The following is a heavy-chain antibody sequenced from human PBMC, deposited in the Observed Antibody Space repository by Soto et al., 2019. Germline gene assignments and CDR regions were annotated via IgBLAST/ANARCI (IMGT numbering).Heavy chain of an antibody. V-gene: IGHV4-59*08. CDR2: VYYTGST. J-gene: IGHJ6*03. Sequence: SETLSLTCTVSGGSISNFYWSWIRQPPGKGLEWIGYVYYTGSTSYNPSLKRRVTFSADSSRGQFSLRLNSVTAADTAVYYCARTVLGPDLLADSFVDYYYYMDVWSQGTTVTVSS. CDR3: ARTVLGPDLLADSFVDYYYYMDV. CDR1: GGSISNFY. D-gene: IGHD3-9*01.